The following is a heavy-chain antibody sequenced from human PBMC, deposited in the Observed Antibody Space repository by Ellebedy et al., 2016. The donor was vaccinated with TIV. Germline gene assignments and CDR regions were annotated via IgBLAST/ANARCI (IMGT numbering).Heavy chain of an antibody. CDR3: GTVATTFDY. D-gene: IGHD5-24*01. CDR2: ISDTGGST. V-gene: IGHV3-23*01. CDR1: GFTFRSYP. Sequence: PGGSLRLSFAASGFTFRSYPMNRVRQAPGKGLEWVSAISDTGGSTYYADSVKGRFTISRDNSKNTLYLKMNSLRAEDTAVSFCGTVATTFDYWGQGTLVTVSS. J-gene: IGHJ4*02.